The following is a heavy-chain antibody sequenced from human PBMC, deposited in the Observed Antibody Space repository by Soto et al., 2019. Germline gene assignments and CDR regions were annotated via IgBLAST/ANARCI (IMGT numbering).Heavy chain of an antibody. CDR1: GDSIGSGDYY. D-gene: IGHD4-4*01. Sequence: QVELQESGPRLVKPSQTLSITCTVSGDSIGSGDYYWTWIRQPPGKGLGGIGYIYYIATTFYNPSHERRVNISVDTSKDQISLRVTSVTAPHTAVYYCARGSTYSGFLTWGQGILNTVSS. V-gene: IGHV4-30-4*01. J-gene: IGHJ5*02. CDR2: IYYIATT. CDR3: ARGSTYSGFLT.